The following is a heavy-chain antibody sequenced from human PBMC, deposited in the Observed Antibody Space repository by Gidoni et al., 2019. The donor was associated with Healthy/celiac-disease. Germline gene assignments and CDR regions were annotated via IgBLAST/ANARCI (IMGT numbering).Heavy chain of an antibody. Sequence: QVQLVQSGAEVKTPGASVKVSCKASGYTFTSYDINWVRQATGQGLEWMGWMNPNSGNTGYAQKFQGRVTMTRNTSISTAYMELSSLRSEDTAVYYCARQTSGSPTTDYYGMDVWGQGTGSPSP. CDR2: MNPNSGNT. D-gene: IGHD1-26*01. CDR3: ARQTSGSPTTDYYGMDV. J-gene: IGHJ6*02. V-gene: IGHV1-8*01. CDR1: GYTFTSYD.